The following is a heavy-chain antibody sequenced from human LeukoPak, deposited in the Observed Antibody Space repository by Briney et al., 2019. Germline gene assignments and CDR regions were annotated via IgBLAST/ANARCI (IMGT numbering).Heavy chain of an antibody. CDR1: GFTFNNVW. J-gene: IGHJ4*02. CDR2: VKSKADGGTT. D-gene: IGHD1-26*01. V-gene: IGHV3-15*01. Sequence: GGSLRLSCAASGFTFNNVWMTWVGQAPGKGLEWVGRVKSKADGGTTDYAAPVKGRFSISRDDSKSALYLQMNSLKTEDTAVYYCTSTLGYWGQRTLVTVSS. CDR3: TSTLGY.